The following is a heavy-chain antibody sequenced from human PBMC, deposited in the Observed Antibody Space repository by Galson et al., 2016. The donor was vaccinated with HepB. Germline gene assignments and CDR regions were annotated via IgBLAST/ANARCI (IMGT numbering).Heavy chain of an antibody. CDR2: IIHSGTT. CDR3: ATRVRYYYYMDV. CDR1: GGSFSDYY. V-gene: IGHV4-34*12. Sequence: LSLTCAVYGGSFSDYYWTWIRQPPGKGLEWIGEIIHSGTTNYNSSLKSRVTISVDTSKNQFSLKLTSLTAADPAVYYCATRVRYYYYMDVWGQGTLVTVSS. J-gene: IGHJ6*03.